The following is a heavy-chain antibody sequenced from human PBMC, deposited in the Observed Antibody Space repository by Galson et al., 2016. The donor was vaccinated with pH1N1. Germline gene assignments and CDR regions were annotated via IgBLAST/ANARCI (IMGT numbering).Heavy chain of an antibody. J-gene: IGHJ4*02. Sequence: SLRLSCAASGFTFSSYAMHWVRQVPGKGLEWVANIKEDGSETYYVDSVRGRFTISRDNPKNSLYLQMSSLRDEDTALYYCARAIGSRSAYWGQGTLVTVSS. CDR1: GFTFSSYA. D-gene: IGHD3-16*02. V-gene: IGHV3-7*01. CDR3: ARAIGSRSAY. CDR2: IKEDGSET.